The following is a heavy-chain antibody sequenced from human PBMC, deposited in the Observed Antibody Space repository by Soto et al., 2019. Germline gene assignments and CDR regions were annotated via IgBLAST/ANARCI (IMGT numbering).Heavy chain of an antibody. D-gene: IGHD1-26*01. Sequence: PSETLSLTYTVSGGSISNSSYYWGWIRQPPGKRLEWIGSIYYSGSTYYNPSLKSRVTISVDTSKNQFSLKLSSVTAADTAVYYCARHGSGSYYFYYYYGMDVWGQGTTVTVSS. CDR2: IYYSGST. V-gene: IGHV4-39*01. CDR1: GGSISNSSYY. CDR3: ARHGSGSYYFYYYYGMDV. J-gene: IGHJ6*02.